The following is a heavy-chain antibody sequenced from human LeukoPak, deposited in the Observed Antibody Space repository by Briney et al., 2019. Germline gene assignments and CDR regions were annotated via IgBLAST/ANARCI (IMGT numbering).Heavy chain of an antibody. V-gene: IGHV3-11*01. CDR1: GFTFSDYY. J-gene: IGHJ6*02. CDR2: ISTGGSTI. CDR3: VRTTYYNDSSGYYIPGGMDV. D-gene: IGHD3-22*01. Sequence: GGSLRLSCAASGFTFSDYYMSWIRRAPGKGLEWVSDISTGGSTIYYADSVKGRFAISRDNAKASLYLQINSLTAEDTAVYYCVRTTYYNDSSGYYIPGGMDVWGQGTTVTVTS.